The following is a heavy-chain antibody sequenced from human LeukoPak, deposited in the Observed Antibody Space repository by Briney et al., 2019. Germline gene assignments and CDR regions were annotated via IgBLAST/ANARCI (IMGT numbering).Heavy chain of an antibody. CDR1: GFTFSSYA. CDR3: AKDPGSYYSWAEYFQH. CDR2: ISGSGGST. D-gene: IGHD3-10*01. J-gene: IGHJ1*01. V-gene: IGHV3-23*01. Sequence: PGGSLRLSCAASGFTFSSYAMSWVRQAPGKGLEWVSAISGSGGSTYYADSVKGRFTISRDNSKNTLYLQMNSLRAEDTAVYYCAKDPGSYYSWAEYFQHWGQGTLVTVSS.